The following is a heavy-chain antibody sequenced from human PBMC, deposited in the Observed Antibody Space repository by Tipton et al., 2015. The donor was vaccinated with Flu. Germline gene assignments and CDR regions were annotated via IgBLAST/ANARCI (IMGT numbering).Heavy chain of an antibody. Sequence: TLSLTCTVSGGSISSYYWSWIRQPPGKGLEWIGYIYYSGSTNYNPSLKSRVTISVDASKNQFSLKLSSVTAADTAVYYCARAGGVTNDAFDIRGQGTMVTVSS. D-gene: IGHD3-16*01. CDR3: ARAGGVTNDAFDI. CDR2: IYYSGST. J-gene: IGHJ3*02. CDR1: GGSISSYY. V-gene: IGHV4-59*01.